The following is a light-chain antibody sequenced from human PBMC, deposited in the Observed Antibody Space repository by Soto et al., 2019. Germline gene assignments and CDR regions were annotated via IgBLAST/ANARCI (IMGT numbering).Light chain of an antibody. V-gene: IGKV3-20*01. CDR2: RAS. CDR3: QQYGTSPWT. CDR1: QSVTSNY. J-gene: IGKJ1*01. Sequence: EIVMTQSPGTLSLYPGESATLSCRANQSVTSNYIAWYQQKPGQAPRLLIYRASTRATGIPDRFSGSGSGTDFTLIISRLEPEDFAVYHCQQYGTSPWTFGQGTKVEIK.